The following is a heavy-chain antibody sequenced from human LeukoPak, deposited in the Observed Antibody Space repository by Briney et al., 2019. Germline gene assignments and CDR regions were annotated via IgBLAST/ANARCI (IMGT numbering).Heavy chain of an antibody. D-gene: IGHD2-2*01. CDR3: ARPQTFDCSSTSCGSFDY. CDR1: GGSISSGGYY. CDR2: IYYTGST. J-gene: IGHJ4*02. V-gene: IGHV4-31*03. Sequence: SQTLSLTCTVSGGSISSGGYYWSWIRQHPGKGLEWIGYIYYTGSTYYNPSLKSRVTISVDTSKNQFSLKLSSVTAADTAVYYCARPQTFDCSSTSCGSFDYWGQGTLVTVSS.